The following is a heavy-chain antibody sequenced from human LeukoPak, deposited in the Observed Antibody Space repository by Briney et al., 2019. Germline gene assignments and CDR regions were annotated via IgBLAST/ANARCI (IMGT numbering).Heavy chain of an antibody. CDR2: ISGSGGHT. J-gene: IGHJ6*03. CDR3: ARDVAEDYYGSGSYYKAPESPRYYYYYMDV. CDR1: GFTFSSYA. D-gene: IGHD3-10*01. Sequence: GGSLRLSCAASGFTFSSYAMSWVRQAPGKGLEWVSAISGSGGHTYYADSVKGRFTISRDNAKSSLYLQMNSLRAEDTAVYYCARDVAEDYYGSGSYYKAPESPRYYYYYMDVWGKGTTVTISS. V-gene: IGHV3-23*01.